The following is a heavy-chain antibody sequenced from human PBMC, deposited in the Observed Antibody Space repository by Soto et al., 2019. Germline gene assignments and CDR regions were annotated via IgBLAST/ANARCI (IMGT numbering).Heavy chain of an antibody. CDR1: GFTFNTYG. V-gene: IGHV3-30*18. CDR3: AKLFRGSGSHLDY. Sequence: VQLVESGGGVVQPGRSLRLSCAASGFTFNTYGMQWVRQAPGRGLEWVAVISYDGSNRYYGDSVQGRFAISRDNSKNTLYLQMNSLRAEDTALYYCAKLFRGSGSHLDYWGQGTLVTVSS. D-gene: IGHD3-10*01. CDR2: ISYDGSNR. J-gene: IGHJ4*02.